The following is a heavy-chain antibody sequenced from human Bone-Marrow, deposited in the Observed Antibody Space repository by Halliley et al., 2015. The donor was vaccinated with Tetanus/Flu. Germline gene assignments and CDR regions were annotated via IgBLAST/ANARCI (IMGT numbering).Heavy chain of an antibody. CDR3: ARDVTPYCSSSSCYRRDWFDP. CDR2: ISAYIGNT. D-gene: IGHD2-2*02. J-gene: IGHJ5*02. Sequence: QMQLVQSGAEVKKPEASVKVSCKASGYTFTNYGISWVRQAPGQGLEWMGWISAYIGNTKYVQKLQGRVTMTTDTSTNTAYMELRSLRSDDTAVYYCARDVTPYCSSSSCYRRDWFDPWGQGTLVTISP. V-gene: IGHV1-18*01. CDR1: GYTFTNYG.